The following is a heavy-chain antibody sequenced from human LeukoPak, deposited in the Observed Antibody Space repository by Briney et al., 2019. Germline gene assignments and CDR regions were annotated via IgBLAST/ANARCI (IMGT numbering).Heavy chain of an antibody. V-gene: IGHV4-59*08. CDR1: GGSINSYY. J-gene: IGHJ3*02. CDR2: IHYSGST. CDR3: VRHLSAGRPAFDI. D-gene: IGHD2-15*01. Sequence: SETLSLTCTVSGGSINSYYWSWIRQPPGKGLEWIGYIHYSGSTNYNPSLKSRVTISVDTSNNKFPLKLTSLTAADTAVYYCVRHLSAGRPAFDIWGQGTMVTVSS.